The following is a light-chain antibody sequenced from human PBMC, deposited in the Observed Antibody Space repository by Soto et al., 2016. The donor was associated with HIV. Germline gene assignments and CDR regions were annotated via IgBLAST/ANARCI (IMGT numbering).Light chain of an antibody. CDR1: NIGSKS. V-gene: IGLV3-21*03. Sequence: SYALTQPPSVSLAPGKTAEIPCGGNNIGSKSVHWYQQKPGQAPVLVLFDDAERPSGIPERFSGSNSGHTATLTISRVEAGDEADYYCQVWDSSSDHWVFGGGTKLTVL. CDR2: DDA. CDR3: QVWDSSSDHWV. J-gene: IGLJ3*02.